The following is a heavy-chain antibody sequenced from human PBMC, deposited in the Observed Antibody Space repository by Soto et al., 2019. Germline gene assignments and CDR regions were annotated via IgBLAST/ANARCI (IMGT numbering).Heavy chain of an antibody. Sequence: RLSCAASGFPFSSYWMHWVRQGPGKGLVWVSRVKSDESTTSYADSVKGRFTISRDNAKNTLYLQMSSLRVEDTALYYCVCFECGRTAVVTAMEANGYWGQGTLVTVSS. D-gene: IGHD2-21*02. CDR1: GFPFSSYW. J-gene: IGHJ4*02. V-gene: IGHV3-74*01. CDR2: VKSDESTT. CDR3: VCFECGRTAVVTAMEANGY.